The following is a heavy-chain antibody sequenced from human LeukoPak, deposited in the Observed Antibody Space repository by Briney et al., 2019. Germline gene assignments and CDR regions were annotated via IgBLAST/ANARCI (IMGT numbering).Heavy chain of an antibody. V-gene: IGHV3-7*01. Sequence: GGSLRLSCAASGFTFSSYRMTWVRQAPGKGLEWVANIKQDGSEKYSVDSVKGRFTISRDNAKNSLFLQMNSLRAEDTAVYYCARDYYGGLDYWGQGTLVTVSS. CDR1: GFTFSSYR. CDR2: IKQDGSEK. D-gene: IGHD4-23*01. CDR3: ARDYYGGLDY. J-gene: IGHJ4*02.